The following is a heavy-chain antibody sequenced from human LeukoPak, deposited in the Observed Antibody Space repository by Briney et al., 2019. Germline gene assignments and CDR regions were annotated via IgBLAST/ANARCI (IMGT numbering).Heavy chain of an antibody. V-gene: IGHV4-59*08. J-gene: IGHJ4*02. CDR2: IYYSGST. CDR3: ARLREVATKTYYFDY. CDR1: GGSISSYY. Sequence: SETLSLTCTVSGGSISSYYWSWIRQPPGKGLEWIGYIYYSGSTNYNPSLKSRVTISVDTSKNQFSLKLSSVTAADTAVYYCARLREVATKTYYFDYWGQGTLVTVSS. D-gene: IGHD5-12*01.